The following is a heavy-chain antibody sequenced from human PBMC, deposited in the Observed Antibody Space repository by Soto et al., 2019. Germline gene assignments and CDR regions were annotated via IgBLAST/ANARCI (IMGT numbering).Heavy chain of an antibody. CDR2: IIPIFGTA. V-gene: IGHV1-69*13. Sequence: SVKVSCKASGGTFSSYAISWVRQAPGQGLEWMGGIIPIFGTANYAQKFQGRVTITADESTSTAYMELSSLRSEDTAVYYCARDCVEYSSSDWFDTWGQGTLVTVSS. D-gene: IGHD6-6*01. CDR1: GGTFSSYA. CDR3: ARDCVEYSSSDWFDT. J-gene: IGHJ5*02.